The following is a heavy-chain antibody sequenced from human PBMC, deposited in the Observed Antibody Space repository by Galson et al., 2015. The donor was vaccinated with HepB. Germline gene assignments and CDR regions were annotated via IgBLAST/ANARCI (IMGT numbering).Heavy chain of an antibody. CDR2: INAGNGNT. V-gene: IGHV1-3*01. CDR3: ARDSLWFSVYYYYGMDV. J-gene: IGHJ6*02. Sequence: SVKVSCKASGDTFTSYAMHWVRQAPGQRLEWMGWINAGNGNTKYSQKFQGRVTITRDTSASTAYMELSSLRSEDTAVYYCARDSLWFSVYYYYGMDVWGQGTTVTVSS. D-gene: IGHD3-10*01. CDR1: GDTFTSYA.